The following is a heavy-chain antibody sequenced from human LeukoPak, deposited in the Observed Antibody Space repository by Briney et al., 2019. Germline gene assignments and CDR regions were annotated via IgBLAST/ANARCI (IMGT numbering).Heavy chain of an antibody. V-gene: IGHV3-23*01. J-gene: IGHJ4*02. CDR2: IHRSGGNS. CDR3: ARRAGAYSHPYDY. CDR1: GFTQNA. D-gene: IGHD4/OR15-4a*01. Sequence: GGSLRLSCEASGFTQNAMGWVRQAPGQGLECVPSIHRSGGNSHHADSVKGRFTTSRENSKHTLYLQMNSLTAEDTAVYYCARRAGAYSHPYDYWGQATLVTVSS.